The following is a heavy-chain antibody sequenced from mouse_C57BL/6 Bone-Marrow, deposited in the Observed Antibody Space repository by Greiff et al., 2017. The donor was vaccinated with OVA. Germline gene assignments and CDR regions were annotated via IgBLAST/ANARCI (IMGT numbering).Heavy chain of an antibody. Sequence: QVQLQQSGAELARPGASVKLSCKASGYTFTSYGISWVKQRTGPGLEWIGEIYPRSGNTYYNEKFKGKATLTADKSSSTAYMELRSLTSEDSAVYFCAREGCDYYGRSYDYAMDYWGQGTSVTVSS. CDR2: IYPRSGNT. V-gene: IGHV1-81*01. D-gene: IGHD1-1*01. J-gene: IGHJ4*01. CDR3: AREGCDYYGRSYDYAMDY. CDR1: GYTFTSYG.